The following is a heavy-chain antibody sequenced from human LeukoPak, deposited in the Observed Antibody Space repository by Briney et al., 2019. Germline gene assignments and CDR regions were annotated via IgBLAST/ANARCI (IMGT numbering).Heavy chain of an antibody. CDR1: GGSISSSSYY. J-gene: IGHJ6*02. CDR3: ASSRIVGATLYYYYGMDV. V-gene: IGHV4-39*01. CDR2: IYYSGST. D-gene: IGHD1-26*01. Sequence: SDALSLTCTVSGGSISSSSYYWVWIGQPPGKGLEWIGRIYYSGSTYYNPSLKSRVTISVDTSKNQFSLKLSSVTAADTAVYYCASSRIVGATLYYYYGMDVWGQGTTVTVSS.